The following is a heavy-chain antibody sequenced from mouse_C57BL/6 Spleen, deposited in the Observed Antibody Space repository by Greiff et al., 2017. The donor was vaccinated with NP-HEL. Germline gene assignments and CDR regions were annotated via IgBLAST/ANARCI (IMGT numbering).Heavy chain of an antibody. CDR3: ARSGDGYSYYFDY. D-gene: IGHD2-3*01. Sequence: QVQLQQPGAELVKPGASVKLSCKASGYTFTSYWMQWVKQRPGQGLEWIGEIDPSDSYTNYNQKFKGKATLTVDTSSSTAYMQLSSLTSEDSAVYYSARSGDGYSYYFDYWGQGTTLTVSS. J-gene: IGHJ2*01. CDR1: GYTFTSYW. V-gene: IGHV1-50*01. CDR2: IDPSDSYT.